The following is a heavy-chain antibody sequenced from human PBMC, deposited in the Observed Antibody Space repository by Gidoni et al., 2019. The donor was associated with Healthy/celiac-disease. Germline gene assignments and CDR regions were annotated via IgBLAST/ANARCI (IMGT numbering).Heavy chain of an antibody. CDR2: IDWDDNK. J-gene: IGHJ6*02. CDR3: ARIPVEFWSGYYTPDVYYYYGMDV. Sequence: QVTLRESCPALVKPTQTLTLTCTFSGFSLSTSGMCVSWIRQPQGKALDWLVLIDWDDNKYYSTSLKTRLTIYKDTSKNQVVLTMTNMDPVDTATYYCARIPVEFWSGYYTPDVYYYYGMDVWGQGNTVTVS. V-gene: IGHV2-70*01. CDR1: GFSLSTSGMC. D-gene: IGHD3-3*01.